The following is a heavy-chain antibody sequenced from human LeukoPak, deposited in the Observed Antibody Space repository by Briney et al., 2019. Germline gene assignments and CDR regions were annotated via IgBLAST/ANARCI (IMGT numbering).Heavy chain of an antibody. V-gene: IGHV4-30-4*01. D-gene: IGHD2-15*01. J-gene: IGHJ4*02. CDR1: GGSISSGDYY. Sequence: SETLSLTCTVSGGSISSGDYYWSWIRQPPGKGLEWIGYIYYSGSTYYNPSLKSRVTISVDTSKNQFSLKLSSVTAADTAVYYCARVNIVVVVAAKGSWVDYWGQGTLVTVSS. CDR2: IYYSGST. CDR3: ARVNIVVVVAAKGSWVDY.